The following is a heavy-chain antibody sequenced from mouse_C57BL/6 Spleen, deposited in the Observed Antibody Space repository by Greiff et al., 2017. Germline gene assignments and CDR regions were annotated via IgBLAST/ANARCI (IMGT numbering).Heavy chain of an antibody. CDR3: AGYGDGYFDV. Sequence: QVQLQQPGAELVMPGASVKLSCKASGYTFTSYWMHWVKQRPGQGLEWIGEIDPSDSYTNYNQKFKGKSTLTVDKSSSTAYMQLSSLTSEDSAVYYCAGYGDGYFDVGGTGTTVTVSS. J-gene: IGHJ1*03. V-gene: IGHV1-69*01. CDR2: IDPSDSYT. D-gene: IGHD2-14*01. CDR1: GYTFTSYW.